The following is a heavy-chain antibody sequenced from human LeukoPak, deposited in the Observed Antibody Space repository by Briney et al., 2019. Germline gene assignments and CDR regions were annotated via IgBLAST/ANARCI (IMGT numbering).Heavy chain of an antibody. CDR3: ARDLVMNIVVVPAAIKADAFDI. Sequence: ASVKVSCKASGGTFSSYTISWVRQAPGQGLEWMGRIIPILGIANYAQKFQGRVTITADKSTSTAYMELSSLRSEDTAVYYRARDLVMNIVVVPAAIKADAFDIWGQGTMVTVSS. J-gene: IGHJ3*02. CDR2: IIPILGIA. CDR1: GGTFSSYT. V-gene: IGHV1-69*04. D-gene: IGHD2-2*02.